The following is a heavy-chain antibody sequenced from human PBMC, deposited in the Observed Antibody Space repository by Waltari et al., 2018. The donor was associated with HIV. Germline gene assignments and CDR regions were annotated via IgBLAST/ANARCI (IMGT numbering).Heavy chain of an antibody. CDR3: AKTGYGDYGRDD. CDR2: ISYDGSNK. V-gene: IGHV3-30*18. D-gene: IGHD4-17*01. Sequence: QVQLVESGVGVVQPGRSLRLSWAASGFPLSSYGMHWVRQAPGKGLEWVAVISYDGSNKFYTDSVKGRFTISRDNSKNTLYLQMNSLRAEDTAVYYCAKTGYGDYGRDDWGQGTLVTVSS. CDR1: GFPLSSYG. J-gene: IGHJ4*02.